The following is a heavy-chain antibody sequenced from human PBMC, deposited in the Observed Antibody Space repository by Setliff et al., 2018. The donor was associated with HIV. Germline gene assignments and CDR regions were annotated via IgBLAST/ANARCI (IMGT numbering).Heavy chain of an antibody. CDR3: ARMVRGVMSFDY. CDR2: MNPNSGNT. CDR1: GYRFTNYG. Sequence: ASVKVSCKASGYRFTNYGLSWVRQAPGQGLEWMGWMNPNSGNTGYAQKFQGRVTMTRNTSISTAYMELSSLRPEDTAVYYCARMVRGVMSFDYWGQGTLVTVSS. J-gene: IGHJ4*02. D-gene: IGHD3-10*01. V-gene: IGHV1-8*02.